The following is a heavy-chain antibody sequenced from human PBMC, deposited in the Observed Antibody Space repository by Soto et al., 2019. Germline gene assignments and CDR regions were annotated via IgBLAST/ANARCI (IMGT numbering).Heavy chain of an antibody. J-gene: IGHJ4*02. Sequence: PSETLSLTCTVSGGSISSYYWSWIRQPPEKGLEWIGYIYYSGRSNYNPSLKSRVTISLDTSKNQFSLKLTSVTAADTAVYYCARDKITGLFDYWGQGTLVTVSS. CDR2: IYYSGRS. CDR1: GGSISSYY. V-gene: IGHV4-59*12. D-gene: IGHD2-8*02. CDR3: ARDKITGLFDY.